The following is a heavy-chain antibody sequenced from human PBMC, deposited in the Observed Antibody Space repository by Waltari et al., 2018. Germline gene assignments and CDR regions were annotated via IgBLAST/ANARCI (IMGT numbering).Heavy chain of an antibody. V-gene: IGHV4-34*01. J-gene: IGHJ4*02. D-gene: IGHD2-21*02. CDR1: GGSFSGYY. CDR3: ARASGGGGDSLFAA. CDR2: INHSGST. Sequence: QVQLQQWGAGLLKPSETLSLTCAVYGGSFSGYYWSWIRRPPGKGLEWIGEINHSGSTNYNPSLKSRVTISVDTSKNQFSLKLSSVTAADTAVYYCARASGGGGDSLFAAWGQGTLVTVSS.